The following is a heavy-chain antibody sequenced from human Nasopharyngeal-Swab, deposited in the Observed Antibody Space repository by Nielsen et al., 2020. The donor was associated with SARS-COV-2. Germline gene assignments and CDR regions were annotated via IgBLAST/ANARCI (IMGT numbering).Heavy chain of an antibody. CDR3: ARVGEPLGYYFDY. CDR1: GYTLTELS. V-gene: IGHV1-24*01. CDR2: FDPEDGET. J-gene: IGHJ4*02. D-gene: IGHD3-16*01. Sequence: ASVNVSRMVSGYTLTELSMHWVRQAPGKGLEWMGGFDPEDGETIYAQKFQGRVTMTEDTSTDTAYMELSRLRSDDTAVYYCARVGEPLGYYFDYWGQGTLVTVSS.